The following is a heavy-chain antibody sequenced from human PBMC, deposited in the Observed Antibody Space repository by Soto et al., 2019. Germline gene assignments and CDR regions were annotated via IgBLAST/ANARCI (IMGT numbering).Heavy chain of an antibody. CDR1: GFTFSSYG. D-gene: IGHD6-6*01. CDR2: IWYDGSNK. V-gene: IGHV3-33*01. Sequence: ESGGGVVQPGRSLRLSCAASGFTFSSYGMHWVRQAPGKGLEWVAVIWYDGSNKYYADSVKGRFTISRDNSKNTLYLQMNSLRAEDTAVYYCAREFSSSSLYYYYYYGMDVWGQGTTVTVSS. J-gene: IGHJ6*02. CDR3: AREFSSSSLYYYYYYGMDV.